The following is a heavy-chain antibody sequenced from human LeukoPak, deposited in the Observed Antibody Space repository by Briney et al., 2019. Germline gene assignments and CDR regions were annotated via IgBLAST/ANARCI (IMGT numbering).Heavy chain of an antibody. V-gene: IGHV3-74*01. Sequence: PGGSLRLSCAASGFTFSSYSMNWVRQAPGKGLEWVSRINSDGSATIYADSVRGRFTISRDNAKNTLYLQMSGLRVEDTAVYHCASDSPYYGMDVWGQGITVTVSS. CDR2: INSDGSAT. CDR3: ASDSPYYGMDV. J-gene: IGHJ6*02. CDR1: GFTFSSYS.